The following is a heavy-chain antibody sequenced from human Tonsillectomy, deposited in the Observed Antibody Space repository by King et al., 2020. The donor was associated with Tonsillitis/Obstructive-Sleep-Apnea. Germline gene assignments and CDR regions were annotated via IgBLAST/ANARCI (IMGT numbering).Heavy chain of an antibody. J-gene: IGHJ4*02. CDR3: AKSLYAYNTFDH. D-gene: IGHD3-16*01. V-gene: IGHV4-59*12. CDR2: VFHSGNT. CDR1: GGSISTYY. Sequence: VQLQESGPGLVKPSETLSVTCSVSGGSISTYYWNWIRQPPGKRLEWIGYVFHSGNTKYNPSLKSRVSISVDTSRNQVSLTLNSVTAADTAVYFCAKSLYAYNTFDHWGLGTLVSVSS.